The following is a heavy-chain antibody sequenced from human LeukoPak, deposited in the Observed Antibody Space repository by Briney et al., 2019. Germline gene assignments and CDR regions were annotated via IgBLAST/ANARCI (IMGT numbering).Heavy chain of an antibody. Sequence: GASVKVSCKASGYTFTGYYMHWVRQAPGQGLEWMGWINPNSGGTNYAQKFQGRVTMTRDTSISTAYMELSRLRSDDTAVYYCARDRIRAAAGMGNWFDPWGQGTLVTVSS. D-gene: IGHD6-13*01. J-gene: IGHJ5*02. CDR1: GYTFTGYY. CDR3: ARDRIRAAAGMGNWFDP. V-gene: IGHV1-2*02. CDR2: INPNSGGT.